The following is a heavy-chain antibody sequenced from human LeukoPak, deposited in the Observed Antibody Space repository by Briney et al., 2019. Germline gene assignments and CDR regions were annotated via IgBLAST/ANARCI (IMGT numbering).Heavy chain of an antibody. V-gene: IGHV3-30-3*01. CDR2: ISYDGNNE. Sequence: GGSLRLSCAGSGFTFSTYAMDWVRQAPGKGLEWVAVISYDGNNEYYADSVKGRFTISRDNSKNTLYLQMNSLRVEDTAVYYCARDGTSYDFWSGYFDYWGQGTLVTVSS. D-gene: IGHD3-3*01. CDR1: GFTFSTYA. J-gene: IGHJ4*02. CDR3: ARDGTSYDFWSGYFDY.